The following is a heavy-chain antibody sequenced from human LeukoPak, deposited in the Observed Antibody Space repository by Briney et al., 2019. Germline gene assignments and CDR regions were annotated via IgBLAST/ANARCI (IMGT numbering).Heavy chain of an antibody. J-gene: IGHJ2*01. Sequence: SETLSLTCTVSGYSISSGYYWGWIRQPPGKGLEWIGSIYYSGSTNYNPSLKSRVTISVDTSKNQFSLKLSSVTAADTAVYYCARGRKLYYYDSSGYSNYWYFDLWGRGTLVTVSS. CDR3: ARGRKLYYYDSSGYSNYWYFDL. CDR1: GYSISSGYY. V-gene: IGHV4-38-2*02. CDR2: IYYSGST. D-gene: IGHD3-22*01.